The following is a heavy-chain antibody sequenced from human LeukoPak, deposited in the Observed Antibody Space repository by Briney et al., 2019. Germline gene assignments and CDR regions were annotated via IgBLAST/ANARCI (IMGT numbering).Heavy chain of an antibody. D-gene: IGHD6-13*01. J-gene: IGHJ3*02. CDR2: ISGSGGST. V-gene: IGHV3-23*01. CDR3: AKAPSIAAAGTSAFDI. CDR1: GFTFSSYA. Sequence: PGGSLRLSCAVSGFTFSSYAMSWVRQAPGKGLEWVSAISGSGGSTYYADSVKGRFTISRDNSKNTLYLQMNSLRAEDTAVYYCAKAPSIAAAGTSAFDIWGQGTMVTVSS.